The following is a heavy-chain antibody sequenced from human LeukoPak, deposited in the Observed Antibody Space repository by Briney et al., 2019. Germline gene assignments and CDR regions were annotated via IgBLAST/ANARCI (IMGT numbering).Heavy chain of an antibody. Sequence: SVKVSCKASGGTFSSYAISWVRQAPGQGLEWMGGIIPIFGTANYAQKFQGRVTITADESTSTAYMELSSLRSEDTAVYYCARAGGFTILRGAGNNWFDPWGQGTLVTVSS. D-gene: IGHD3-10*01. CDR3: ARAGGFTILRGAGNNWFDP. V-gene: IGHV1-69*13. CDR2: IIPIFGTA. J-gene: IGHJ5*02. CDR1: GGTFSSYA.